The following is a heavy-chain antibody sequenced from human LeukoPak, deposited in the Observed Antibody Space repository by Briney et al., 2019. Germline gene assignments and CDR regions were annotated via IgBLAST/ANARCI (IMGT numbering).Heavy chain of an antibody. CDR3: ARGYCSGGSCYADY. CDR1: GGSISSYY. V-gene: IGHV4-59*01. D-gene: IGHD2-15*01. Sequence: SETLSLTCTVSGGSISSYYWSWIRQPPGKGLEWLGYIYYSGSTNYNPSLKSRVTISVDTSKNQFSLKLSSVTAADTAVYYCARGYCSGGSCYADYWGQGTLVTVSS. CDR2: IYYSGST. J-gene: IGHJ4*02.